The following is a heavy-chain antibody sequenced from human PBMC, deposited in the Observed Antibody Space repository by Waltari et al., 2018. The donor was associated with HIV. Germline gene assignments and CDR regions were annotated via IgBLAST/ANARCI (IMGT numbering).Heavy chain of an antibody. D-gene: IGHD1-1*01. J-gene: IGHJ4*02. CDR3: AKDKGGVTYIFDY. CDR1: GFTLGTYG. V-gene: IGHV3-30*18. CDR2: IAYDGYNK. Sequence: QVQLVESGGGVVQPGRSLRLSCAASGFTLGTYGTHWVRQAPGKGLGWVAVIAYDGYNKYYADSVKGRCTLSRDNSKNTVYLQINSLRAEDSAVYYCAKDKGGVTYIFDYWGQGTLVTVSS.